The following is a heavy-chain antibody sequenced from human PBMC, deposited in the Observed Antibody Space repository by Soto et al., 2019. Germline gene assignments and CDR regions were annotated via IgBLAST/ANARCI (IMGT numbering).Heavy chain of an antibody. V-gene: IGHV4-31*03. D-gene: IGHD4-17*01. Sequence: SETLSLTCTVSGGSISSGGYYWSWIRQHPGKGLEWIGYIYYSGSTYYNPSLKSRVTISVDTSKNQFSLKLSSVTAADTAVYYCARGDYAFYYYYYGMDVWGQGTTVTVSS. CDR1: GGSISSGGYY. CDR3: ARGDYAFYYYYYGMDV. J-gene: IGHJ6*02. CDR2: IYYSGST.